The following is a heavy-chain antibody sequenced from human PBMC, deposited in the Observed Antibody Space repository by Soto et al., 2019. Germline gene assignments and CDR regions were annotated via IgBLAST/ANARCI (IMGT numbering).Heavy chain of an antibody. Sequence: PSQTGALTWAISGDSVSSNTAAWNWIRSSPSRGLEWLGRTYYRSNWRHDYAVSVKSRITVNPDTSKNHFSLQLNSVTPDDTAVYYCARGVAGSGFDLWGQGTLVTVSS. CDR3: ARGVAGSGFDL. CDR2: TYYRSNWRH. V-gene: IGHV6-1*01. CDR1: GDSVSSNTAA. J-gene: IGHJ4*02. D-gene: IGHD6-19*01.